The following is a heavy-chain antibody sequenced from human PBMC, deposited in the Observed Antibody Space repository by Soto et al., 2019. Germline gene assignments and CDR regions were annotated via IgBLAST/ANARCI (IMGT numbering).Heavy chain of an antibody. V-gene: IGHV1-69*01. D-gene: IGHD2-2*01. CDR3: ARAAVVSGATYYYYAMDA. J-gene: IGHJ6*02. CDR2: IIPMFATP. Sequence: QVQLVQSGAEVKKPGSSVKVSCKASAGTFRSYAFSWVRQAPGQGLEWKGRIIPMFATPKYAQKFQGRVTISADESTRTAYMELSSLRYEDTAVYYCARAAVVSGATYYYYAMDAWGQGTTVTVSS. CDR1: AGTFRSYA.